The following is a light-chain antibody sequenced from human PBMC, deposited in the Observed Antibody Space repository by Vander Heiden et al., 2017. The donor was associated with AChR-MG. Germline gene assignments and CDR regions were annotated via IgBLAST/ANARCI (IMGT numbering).Light chain of an antibody. CDR1: ALPKQY. CDR3: QSADSSGTYVV. V-gene: IGLV3-25*03. CDR2: KDS. J-gene: IGLJ2*01. Sequence: SYDLTQSSSVSLSPGQTARITCSGDALPKQYAYWYQQKPGRAPVLVIYKDSERHSGIPERFSGSSSGTTVTLTISGVQAEDEADYYCQSADSSGTYVVFGGGTKLTVL.